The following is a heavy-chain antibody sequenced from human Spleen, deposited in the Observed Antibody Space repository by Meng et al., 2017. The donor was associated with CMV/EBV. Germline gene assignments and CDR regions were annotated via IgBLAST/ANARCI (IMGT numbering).Heavy chain of an antibody. V-gene: IGHV3-74*01. J-gene: IGHJ4*02. CDR1: GFTFSSYW. CDR2: INSDGNIT. Sequence: GESLKISCAASGFTFSSYWMHWVRQAPGKGLVWVSRINSDGNITNYADSVKGRFTISRDNAKNRLYLQMNSLRAEDTAVYYCARVSEGGWCYGIRRGGRSTFGFDYWGQGTLVTVSS. D-gene: IGHD3-16*01. CDR3: ARVSEGGWCYGIRRGGRSTFGFDY.